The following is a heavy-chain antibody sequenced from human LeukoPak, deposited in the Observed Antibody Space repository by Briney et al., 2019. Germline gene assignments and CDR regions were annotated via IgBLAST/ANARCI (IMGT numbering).Heavy chain of an antibody. V-gene: IGHV3-23*01. J-gene: IGHJ4*02. CDR1: GFTFSSYA. CDR3: AKGSFTSWFRELMSPDY. D-gene: IGHD3-10*01. Sequence: GGSLRLSCAASGFTFSSYAMSWVRQAPGKGLEWVSAISGSGGSTYYADSVKGRFTISRDNSKNTLYLQMNSLRAEDTAVYYCAKGSFTSWFRELMSPDYWGQGTMVTVSS. CDR2: ISGSGGST.